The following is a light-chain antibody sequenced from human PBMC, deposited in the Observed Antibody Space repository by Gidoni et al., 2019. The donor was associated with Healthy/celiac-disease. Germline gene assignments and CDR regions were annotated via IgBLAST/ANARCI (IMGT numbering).Light chain of an antibody. J-gene: IGLJ2*01. CDR1: KLGDKY. Sequence: SYELTQPPSVSVSPGPKARITCTGDKLGDKYACWFQQKPGQTPVLVIYQYSKRPSGIPERFSGSNSGNTATLTISGTQAMDEADYYCQAWDSSIVVFGGGTKLTVL. CDR3: QAWDSSIVV. CDR2: QYS. V-gene: IGLV3-1*01.